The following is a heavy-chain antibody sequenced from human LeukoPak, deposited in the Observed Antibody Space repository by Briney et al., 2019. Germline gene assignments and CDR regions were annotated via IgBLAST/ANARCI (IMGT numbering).Heavy chain of an antibody. CDR1: GFTFSDHY. CDR3: ARDSGLGSSWYWFDY. J-gene: IGHJ4*02. CDR2: TRNKANSYTT. V-gene: IGHV3-72*01. D-gene: IGHD6-13*01. Sequence: GGSLRLSCAASGFTFSDHYMDWVRQAPGKGLEWVGRTRNKANSYTTEYAASVKGRFTISRDDSKNSLYLQMNSLKTEDTAVYYCARDSGLGSSWYWFDYWGQGTLATVSS.